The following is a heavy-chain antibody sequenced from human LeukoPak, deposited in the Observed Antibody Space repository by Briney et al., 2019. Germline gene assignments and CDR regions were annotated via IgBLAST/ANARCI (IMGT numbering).Heavy chain of an antibody. D-gene: IGHD3-3*01. CDR2: ISGSGGST. J-gene: IGHJ6*03. CDR3: AKDPGITIFGVTGYMDV. V-gene: IGHV3-23*01. Sequence: PGGSLRLSCAASGFTFSSYAMSWVRQAPGKGLEWVSAISGSGGSTYYADSVKGRFTISRDKSKNTLYLQMNSLRAEDTAVYYCAKDPGITIFGVTGYMDVWGKGTTVTVSS. CDR1: GFTFSSYA.